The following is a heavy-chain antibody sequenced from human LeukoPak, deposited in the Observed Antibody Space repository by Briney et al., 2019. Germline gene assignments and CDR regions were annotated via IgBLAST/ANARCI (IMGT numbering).Heavy chain of an antibody. J-gene: IGHJ4*02. D-gene: IGHD4-23*01. CDR2: IYYSGST. CDR1: GGSISSGGYY. CDR3: AREKNSGGIDY. V-gene: IGHV4-31*03. Sequence: SETLSLTCTVSGGSISSGGYYWSWIRQHPGKGLEWIGYIYYSGSTYYNPSLKSRVTISVDTSKNQFSLKLSSVTAADTAVYYCAREKNSGGIDYWGQGTLVTVSS.